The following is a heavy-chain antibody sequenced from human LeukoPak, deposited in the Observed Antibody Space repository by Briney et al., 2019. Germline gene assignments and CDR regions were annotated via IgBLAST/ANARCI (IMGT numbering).Heavy chain of an antibody. CDR1: GGSISSYY. CDR3: ARRSIVGRYYGSGSRREYYFDY. J-gene: IGHJ4*02. CDR2: IYYSGSP. D-gene: IGHD3-10*01. V-gene: IGHV4-59*08. Sequence: SETLSLTCTVSGGSISSYYWSWIRQPPGKGLEWIGYIYYSGSPNYNPSLKSRVTISVDTSKNQFSLKLSSVTAADTAVYYCARRSIVGRYYGSGSRREYYFDYWGQGTLVTVSS.